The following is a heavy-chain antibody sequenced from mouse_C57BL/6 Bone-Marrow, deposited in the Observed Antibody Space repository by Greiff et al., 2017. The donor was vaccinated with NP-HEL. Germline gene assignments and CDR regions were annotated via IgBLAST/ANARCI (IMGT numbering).Heavy chain of an antibody. CDR1: GFSLSTFGMG. Sequence: QVTLKESGPGILQPSQTLSLTCSFSGFSLSTFGMGVGWIRQPSGKGLEWLAHIWWDDDKYYNPALKSRLTISKDTSKNQVFLKIANVDTADTATYYCARIPNYYGSSWDYFDYWGQGTTLTVSS. CDR2: IWWDDDK. J-gene: IGHJ2*01. CDR3: ARIPNYYGSSWDYFDY. V-gene: IGHV8-8*01. D-gene: IGHD1-1*01.